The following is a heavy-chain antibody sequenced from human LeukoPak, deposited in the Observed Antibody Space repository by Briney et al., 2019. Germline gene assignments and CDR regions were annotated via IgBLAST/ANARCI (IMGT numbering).Heavy chain of an antibody. J-gene: IGHJ4*02. CDR1: GFTFSSYA. CDR3: AKDGGSSCYSPVDY. CDR2: ISGGGGNT. V-gene: IGHV3-23*01. Sequence: GGSLRLSCAASGFTFSSYAMSWVRQAPGKGLEWVSAISGGGGNTYYADSVKGRFTISRDNSKDTLYLQMSGLRAEDTAIYYCAKDGGSSCYSPVDYWGQGTLVTVSS. D-gene: IGHD2-15*01.